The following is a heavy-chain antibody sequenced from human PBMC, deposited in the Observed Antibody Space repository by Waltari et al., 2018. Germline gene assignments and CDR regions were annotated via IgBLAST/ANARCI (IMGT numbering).Heavy chain of an antibody. CDR1: GGSFSGSY. D-gene: IGHD3-22*01. Sequence: QVQLQQWGAGLLKPSETLSLTCAVYGGSFSGSYWSWIRQPPGKGLEWIWEINHSGSTNYNPSLKSRVTISVDTSKNQLSLKLSSVTAADTAVYYCATGDDSSGFDYWGQGTLVTVSS. CDR2: INHSGST. CDR3: ATGDDSSGFDY. J-gene: IGHJ4*02. V-gene: IGHV4-34*01.